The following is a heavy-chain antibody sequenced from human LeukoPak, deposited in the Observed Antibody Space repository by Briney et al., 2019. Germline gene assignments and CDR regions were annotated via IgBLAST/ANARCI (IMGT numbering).Heavy chain of an antibody. J-gene: IGHJ6*02. CDR3: ARINCSSTSCYYYGMDV. CDR2: IYYSGST. D-gene: IGHD2-2*01. Sequence: SETLSLTCTVSGGSISSYYWSWIRQPPGKGLEWIRYIYYSGSTNYNPSLKSRVTISVDTSKNQFSLKLSSVTAADTAVYYCARINCSSTSCYYYGMDVWGQGTTVTVSS. V-gene: IGHV4-59*08. CDR1: GGSISSYY.